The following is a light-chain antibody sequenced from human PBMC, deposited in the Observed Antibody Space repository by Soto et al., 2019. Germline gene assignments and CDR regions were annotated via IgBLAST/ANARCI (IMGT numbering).Light chain of an antibody. CDR3: SSYTNTSSL. CDR1: ISDIGDYNY. V-gene: IGLV2-14*01. J-gene: IGLJ3*02. Sequence: QSALTQPASVSGSPGQSITISRTGTISDIGDYNYVSWFQQHPGKAPKLRIYDVSNRPSGVSTRFSGSKSGNTASLTISGLQAEDEPDYYYSSYTNTSSLFGGGTKLTVL. CDR2: DVS.